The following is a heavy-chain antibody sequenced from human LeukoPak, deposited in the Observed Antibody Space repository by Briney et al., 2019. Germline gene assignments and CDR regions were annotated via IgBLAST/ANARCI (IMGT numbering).Heavy chain of an antibody. V-gene: IGHV4-59*01. D-gene: IGHD5-12*01. J-gene: IGHJ6*02. CDR3: ARDYSDYVKGYYYGMDV. CDR2: IYYSGST. CDR1: GGSISSYY. Sequence: SETLSLTCTVSGGSISSYYWSWIRQPPGRGLEWIGYIYYSGSTNYNPSLKSRVTISVDTSKNQFSLKLSSVTAADTAVYYCARDYSDYVKGYYYGMDVWGQGTTVTVSS.